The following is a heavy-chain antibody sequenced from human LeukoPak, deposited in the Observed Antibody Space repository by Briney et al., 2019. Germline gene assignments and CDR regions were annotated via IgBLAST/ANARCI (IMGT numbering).Heavy chain of an antibody. J-gene: IGHJ6*03. CDR3: AKAVRAAGTSYYYYYYMDV. CDR1: GFTFSSYG. Sequence: GGSLRLSSAASGFTFSSYGMHWVRQAPGKGLEWVAVISYDGSNKYYADSVKGRFTISRDNSKNTLYLQMNSLRAEDTAVYYCAKAVRAAGTSYYYYYYMDVWGKGTTVTVSS. V-gene: IGHV3-30*18. D-gene: IGHD6-13*01. CDR2: ISYDGSNK.